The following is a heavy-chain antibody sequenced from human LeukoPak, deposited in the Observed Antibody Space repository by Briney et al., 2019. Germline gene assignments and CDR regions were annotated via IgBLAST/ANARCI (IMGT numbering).Heavy chain of an antibody. V-gene: IGHV3-33*08. D-gene: IGHD2-2*01. Sequence: GGSLRLSCVASGISFSNSIMHWVRQAPGKGLEWVAVIWYDGSNKYYADSVKGRFTISRDNSKNTLYLQMNSLRAEDTAVYYCARGYCSSTSCYSLGYDAFDIWGQGTMVTVSS. J-gene: IGHJ3*02. CDR2: IWYDGSNK. CDR1: GISFSNSI. CDR3: ARGYCSSTSCYSLGYDAFDI.